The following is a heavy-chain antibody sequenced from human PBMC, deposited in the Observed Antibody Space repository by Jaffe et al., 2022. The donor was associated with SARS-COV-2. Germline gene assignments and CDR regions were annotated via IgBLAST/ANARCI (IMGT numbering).Heavy chain of an antibody. D-gene: IGHD4-17*01. J-gene: IGHJ2*01. CDR3: ARENLRWEPAL. CDR2: IYTSGST. Sequence: QVQLQESGPGLVKPSQTLSLTCTVSGGSISSGSYYWSWIRQPAGKGLEWIGRIYTSGSTNYNPSLKSRVTISVDTSKNQFSLKLSSVTAADTAVYYCARENLRWEPALWGRGTLVTVSS. CDR1: GGSISSGSYY. V-gene: IGHV4-61*02.